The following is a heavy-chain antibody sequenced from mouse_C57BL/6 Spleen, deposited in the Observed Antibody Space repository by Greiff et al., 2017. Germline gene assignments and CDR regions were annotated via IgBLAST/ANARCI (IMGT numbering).Heavy chain of an antibody. CDR2: IDPSDSYT. Sequence: VQLQQPGAELVMPGASVKLSCKASGYTFTSYWMHWVKQRPGQGLEWIGEIDPSDSYTNYNPKFQGKSTLTVDKSASTAYMQLSSLTSEDSAVYYCARPSYSKGYAMDYWGQGTSVTVSS. V-gene: IGHV1-69*01. CDR3: ARPSYSKGYAMDY. CDR1: GYTFTSYW. D-gene: IGHD2-5*01. J-gene: IGHJ4*01.